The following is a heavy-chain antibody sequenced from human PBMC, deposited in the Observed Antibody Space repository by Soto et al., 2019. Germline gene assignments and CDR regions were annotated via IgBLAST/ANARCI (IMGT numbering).Heavy chain of an antibody. Sequence: EVQLLESGGNLVQPGGSLRLSCAASGLTFSSYAMSWVRQAPGKGLEWVSGIGASGDNTYYADSVKGRFTISRDNSKNTLYLQMNSLRAEDTAVYYCAKDSRAYCGGDCPTPFDYWGQGTLVTVSS. D-gene: IGHD2-21*02. CDR2: IGASGDNT. CDR3: AKDSRAYCGGDCPTPFDY. J-gene: IGHJ4*02. CDR1: GLTFSSYA. V-gene: IGHV3-23*01.